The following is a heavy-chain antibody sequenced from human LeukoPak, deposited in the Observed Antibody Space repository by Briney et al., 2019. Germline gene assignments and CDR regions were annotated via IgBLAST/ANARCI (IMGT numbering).Heavy chain of an antibody. D-gene: IGHD4-23*01. CDR3: ARRTVVLDY. CDR2: IYYCGST. CDR1: GGSINNYY. Sequence: SETLSLTCTVSGGSINNYYWSWVRQPPGKGLEWIGYIYYCGSTTYNPSLKSRVTISVDTSKNQFSLMLSSVTAADTAVYYCARRTVVLDYWGQGALVTVSS. J-gene: IGHJ4*02. V-gene: IGHV4-59*08.